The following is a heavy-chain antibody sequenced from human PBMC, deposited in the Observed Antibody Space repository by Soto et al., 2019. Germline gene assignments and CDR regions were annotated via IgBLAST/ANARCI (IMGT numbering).Heavy chain of an antibody. V-gene: IGHV4-31*03. J-gene: IGHJ6*02. Sequence: SETLSLTCTVSGGSISSGGYYWNWIRQHPGKGLEWIGYIYYSGNTYYNPSLKSRLTISVDASKNEFSLKLSSVTAADTAVYYCARDLVVNTVLGNHYYGLDVWGQGTTVTVSS. CDR2: IYYSGNT. D-gene: IGHD2-8*02. CDR1: GGSISSGGYY. CDR3: ARDLVVNTVLGNHYYGLDV.